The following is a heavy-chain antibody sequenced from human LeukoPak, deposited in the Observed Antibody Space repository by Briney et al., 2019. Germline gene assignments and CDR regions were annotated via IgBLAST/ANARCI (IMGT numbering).Heavy chain of an antibody. J-gene: IGHJ1*01. CDR3: AKEYDSSGYYYIFQH. D-gene: IGHD3-22*01. Sequence: GGSLRLSCAASGFTFSSYAMSWVRQAPGKGLEWVSAISGSGGSTYYADSVKGRFTISRDNSKNTLYLQMNSLRAEDTAVYYWAKEYDSSGYYYIFQHWGQGTLVTVSS. CDR1: GFTFSSYA. CDR2: ISGSGGST. V-gene: IGHV3-23*01.